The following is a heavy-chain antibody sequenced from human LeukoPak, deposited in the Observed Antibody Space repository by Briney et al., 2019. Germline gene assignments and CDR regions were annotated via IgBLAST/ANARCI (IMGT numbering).Heavy chain of an antibody. Sequence: GGSLRLSCVASGFTFSKAWMSWVRQAPGRGLEWVGRIKSKTDGGTTDYAAPVKGRFTISRDDSKNTLYLQMNSLKTEDTAVYYCTTDRRTTVTTFFISLVDAFDIWGQATMVTVSS. J-gene: IGHJ3*02. CDR3: TTDRRTTVTTFFISLVDAFDI. CDR2: IKSKTDGGTT. V-gene: IGHV3-15*01. D-gene: IGHD4-11*01. CDR1: GFTFSKAW.